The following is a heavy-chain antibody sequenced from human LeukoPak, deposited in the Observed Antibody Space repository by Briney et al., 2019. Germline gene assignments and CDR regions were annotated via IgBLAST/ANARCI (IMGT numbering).Heavy chain of an antibody. CDR3: ARGSGPDDYSNSWYYY. CDR2: INHSGST. Sequence: SETLSLTCAVYGGSFSGYYWSWIRQPPGKGLEWIGEINHSGSTNYKPSLKSRVTISVDTSKNQFSLKLSSVTAADTAVYYCARGSGPDDYSNSWYYYWGQGTLVAVSS. D-gene: IGHD6-13*01. J-gene: IGHJ4*02. V-gene: IGHV4-34*01. CDR1: GGSFSGYY.